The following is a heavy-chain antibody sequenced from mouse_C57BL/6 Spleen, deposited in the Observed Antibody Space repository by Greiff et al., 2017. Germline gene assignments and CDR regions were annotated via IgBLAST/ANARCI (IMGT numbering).Heavy chain of an antibody. Sequence: VQLQQPGAELVMPGASVKLSCKASGYTFTSYWMHWVKQRPGQGLEWIGEIDPSDSYTNYNQKFKGKSTLTVDKSSSTAYMQLSSLTSEDSAVYYCARSLYGAYFDYWGQGTTRPVFS. CDR2: IDPSDSYT. J-gene: IGHJ2*01. CDR1: GYTFTSYW. CDR3: ARSLYGAYFDY. D-gene: IGHD1-1*01. V-gene: IGHV1-69*01.